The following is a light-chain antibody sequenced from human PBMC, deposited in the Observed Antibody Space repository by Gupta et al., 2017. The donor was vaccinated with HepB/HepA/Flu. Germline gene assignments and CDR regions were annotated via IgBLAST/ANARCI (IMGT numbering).Light chain of an antibody. CDR1: ISDVGGYNH. Sequence: QSALTQPASVSGSPGQSISLSCTGTISDVGGYNHVSWYQQHPGKAPKVIIFDVSNRPSGVSNRFSGSKSGNTASLAISGLQAEDEADYYCSSYTVGSTPYVFGTGTKVTVL. J-gene: IGLJ1*01. CDR2: DVS. V-gene: IGLV2-14*03. CDR3: SSYTVGSTPYV.